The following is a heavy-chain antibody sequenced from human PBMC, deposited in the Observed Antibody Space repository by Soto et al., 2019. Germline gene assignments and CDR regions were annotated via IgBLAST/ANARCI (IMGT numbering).Heavy chain of an antibody. J-gene: IGHJ4*02. CDR2: IYYSGNA. Sequence: PSETLSLTCTVSGGSNSNYYWSWIRQPPGKGLEWIGNIYYSGNANSNPSLKSRVTISVDTPKSQFSLKLSSVTAADTAVYYCASRYGDNDYWGQGTLVTV. CDR1: GGSNSNYY. V-gene: IGHV4-59*01. D-gene: IGHD4-17*01. CDR3: ASRYGDNDY.